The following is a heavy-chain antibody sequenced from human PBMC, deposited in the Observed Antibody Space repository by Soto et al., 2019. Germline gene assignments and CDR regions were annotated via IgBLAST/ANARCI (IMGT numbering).Heavy chain of an antibody. D-gene: IGHD3-16*01. Sequence: AVSLILSCAASGFTFSSYARSWVRQAPGEGLEWVSAISGSGGSTYSAESVKGRFNNPRDNAKNRLYVQMNSLRAEDTVVYYCAKLPLPFGGVFYYMDVWGKGTTVTVTS. CDR2: ISGSGGST. CDR3: AKLPLPFGGVFYYMDV. V-gene: IGHV3-23*01. CDR1: GFTFSSYA. J-gene: IGHJ6*03.